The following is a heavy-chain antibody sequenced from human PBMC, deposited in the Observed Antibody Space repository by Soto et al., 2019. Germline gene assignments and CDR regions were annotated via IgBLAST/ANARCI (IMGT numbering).Heavy chain of an antibody. J-gene: IGHJ6*01. CDR3: ARDGWVVVVPFFLGYCYYHYGKDV. CDR1: GGSFSGYY. CDR2: INHSGST. Sequence: PSETLSLTCAVYGGSFSGYYWSWIRQPPGKGLEWIGEINHSGSTNYNPSLKSRVTISVDTSKNQFSLKLSSVTAAGTAVYYCARDGWVVVVPFFLGYCYYHYGKDVWGRGSTVTVSS. V-gene: IGHV4-34*01. D-gene: IGHD2-2*01.